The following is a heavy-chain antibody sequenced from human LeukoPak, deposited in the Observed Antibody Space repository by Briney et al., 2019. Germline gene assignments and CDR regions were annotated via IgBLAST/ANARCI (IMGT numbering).Heavy chain of an antibody. CDR3: AKDHWDYVWGSYRFVY. Sequence: PGGSLRLSCATSGFTFNRFGMHWVRQAPGKGLEWVAVIWYDGSNKDYADSVKGRFTISRDNSKNTLYLQMNSLRAEDTAVYYCAKDHWDYVWGSYRFVYWGQGTLVTVSS. CDR1: GFTFNRFG. CDR2: IWYDGSNK. D-gene: IGHD3-16*02. V-gene: IGHV3-33*06. J-gene: IGHJ4*02.